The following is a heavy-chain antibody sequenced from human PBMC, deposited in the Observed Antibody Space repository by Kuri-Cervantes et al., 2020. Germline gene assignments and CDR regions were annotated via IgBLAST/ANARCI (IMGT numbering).Heavy chain of an antibody. J-gene: IGHJ3*02. CDR3: AKTDHKLGTGTRLRLDAFDI. CDR2: IKQDGSEK. V-gene: IGHV3-7*03. Sequence: GESLKISCAASGFTFSNYWMSWVRQAPGKGLEWVANIKQDGSEKCYVDSVKGRFTISRDNSKNTLYLQMNSLRAEDTAVYYCAKTDHKLGTGTRLRLDAFDIWGQGTMVTVSS. D-gene: IGHD1-7*01. CDR1: GFTFSNYW.